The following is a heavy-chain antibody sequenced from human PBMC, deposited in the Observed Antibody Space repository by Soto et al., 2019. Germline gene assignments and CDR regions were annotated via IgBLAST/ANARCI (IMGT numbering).Heavy chain of an antibody. V-gene: IGHV2-5*02. CDR2: IYWDNDK. J-gene: IGHJ4*02. CDR3: AHNNYYGSGSVY. D-gene: IGHD3-10*01. Sequence: QITLKESGPTLVKPTQTLTLTCAFSGFSLNTRGVGVGWIRQPPGKALEWLALIYWDNDKRYSPSLKSRLTIPKDTPTNHVVLMMTDMDPVDTAPYYCAHNNYYGSGSVYWGQGTLVTVSS. CDR1: GFSLNTRGVG.